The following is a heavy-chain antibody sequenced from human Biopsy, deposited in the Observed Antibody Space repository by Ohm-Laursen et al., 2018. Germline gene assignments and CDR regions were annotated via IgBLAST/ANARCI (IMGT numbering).Heavy chain of an antibody. Sequence: SLRLSCAASRFTFNSHEMNWVRQAPGKGLEWISYITGSSSTIYYADSVKGRFTISRDNAKNSLYLQMNSLRAEDTAVYYCTRLAYYYYYGMDVWGQGTTVTVSS. CDR2: ITGSSSTI. CDR1: RFTFNSHE. D-gene: IGHD2-21*01. CDR3: TRLAYYYYYGMDV. J-gene: IGHJ6*02. V-gene: IGHV3-48*03.